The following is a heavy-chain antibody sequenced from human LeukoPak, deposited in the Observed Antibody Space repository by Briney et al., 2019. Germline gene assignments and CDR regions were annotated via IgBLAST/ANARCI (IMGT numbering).Heavy chain of an antibody. J-gene: IGHJ6*02. D-gene: IGHD3-10*01. CDR1: GGSISRGGYS. CDR2: IYHSGST. CDR3: ARDLAGGFGDPLGMDV. V-gene: IGHV4-30-2*01. Sequence: SETLSLTCAVSGGSISRGGYSWSWIRQPPGKGLEWIGYIYHSGSTYYNPSLKSRVTISVDRSKNQFSLKLSSVTAADTAVYYCARDLAGGFGDPLGMDVWGQGTMVTVSS.